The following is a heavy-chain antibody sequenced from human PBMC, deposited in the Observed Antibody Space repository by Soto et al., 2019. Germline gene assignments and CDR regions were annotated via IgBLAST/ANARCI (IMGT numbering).Heavy chain of an antibody. D-gene: IGHD3-9*01. CDR1: GITFSDYY. Sequence: PGGSLRLSCAASGITFSDYYMSWIRQAPGKGLEWVSYISSSSSYTNYADSVKGRFTISRDNAKNSLYLQMNSLRAEDTAVYYCARSYDILTGYYPIDYWGQGTLVTVSS. CDR2: ISSSSSYT. CDR3: ARSYDILTGYYPIDY. J-gene: IGHJ4*02. V-gene: IGHV3-11*06.